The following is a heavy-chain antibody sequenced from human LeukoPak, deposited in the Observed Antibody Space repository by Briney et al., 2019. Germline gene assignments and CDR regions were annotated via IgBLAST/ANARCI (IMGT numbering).Heavy chain of an antibody. CDR1: GFTLNAHW. CDR3: ARDLNWNQADY. Sequence: GGSLRLSCAASGFTLNAHWMHWVRQTPEKGLVWLSRINTDGSTTNYADAVKGRFTISRDNAKDTLYLQMNSLRVEDTAVYYCARDLNWNQADYWGQGSLVTVSS. V-gene: IGHV3-74*01. D-gene: IGHD1-20*01. CDR2: INTDGSTT. J-gene: IGHJ4*02.